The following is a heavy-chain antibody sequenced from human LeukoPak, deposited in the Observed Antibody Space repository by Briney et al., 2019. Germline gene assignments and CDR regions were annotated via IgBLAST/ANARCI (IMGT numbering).Heavy chain of an antibody. CDR2: IWYGGSNK. V-gene: IGHV3-33*01. CDR3: ARDLGYDSSGYYPEAPDY. CDR1: GFTFSSYG. Sequence: GGSLRLSCAASGFTFSSYGMHWVRQAPGKGLEWVAVIWYGGSNKYYADSVKGRFTISRDNSKNTLYLQMNSLRAEDTAVYYCARDLGYDSSGYYPEAPDYWGQGTLVTVSS. J-gene: IGHJ4*02. D-gene: IGHD3-22*01.